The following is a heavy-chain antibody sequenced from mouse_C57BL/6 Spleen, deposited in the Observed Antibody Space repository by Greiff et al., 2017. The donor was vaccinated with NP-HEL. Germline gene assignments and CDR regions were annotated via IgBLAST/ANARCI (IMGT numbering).Heavy chain of an antibody. Sequence: VQLKQSGPELVKPGASVKISCKASGYSFTDYNMNWVKQSNGKSLEWIGVINPNYGTTSYNQKFKGKATLTVDQSSSTAYMQLKSLTSEDSAVYYCASSSRCSSYGYFYVWGTVTSVTVSS. CDR2: INPNYGTT. V-gene: IGHV1-39*01. CDR1: GYSFTDYN. CDR3: ASSSRCSSYGYFYV. J-gene: IGHJ1*03. D-gene: IGHD1-1*01.